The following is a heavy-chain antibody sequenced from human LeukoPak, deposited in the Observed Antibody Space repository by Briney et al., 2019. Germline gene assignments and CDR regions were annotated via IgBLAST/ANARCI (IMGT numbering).Heavy chain of an antibody. V-gene: IGHV5-51*01. CDR3: ASAAFWSGYWEYYFDY. Sequence: GESLKISCKGSGYSFTSYWIGWVRQMPGKGLEWMGIIYPGDSDTRYSPSFQGQVTISADKSISTAYLQWSSLKASDTAMYHCASAAFWSGYWEYYFDYWGQGTLVTVSS. J-gene: IGHJ4*02. CDR1: GYSFTSYW. CDR2: IYPGDSDT. D-gene: IGHD3-3*01.